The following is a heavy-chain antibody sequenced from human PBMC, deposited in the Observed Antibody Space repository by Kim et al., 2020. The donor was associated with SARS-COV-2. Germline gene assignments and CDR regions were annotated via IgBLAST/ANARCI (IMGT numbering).Heavy chain of an antibody. J-gene: IGHJ4*02. Sequence: SETLSLTCAVYGGSFSGYYWSWIRQPPGKGLEWIGEINHSGSTNYNPSLKSRVTISVDTSKNQFSLKLSSVTAADTAVYYCARDSGGSDYWGQGTLVAVS. D-gene: IGHD1-26*01. CDR2: INHSGST. CDR1: GGSFSGYY. V-gene: IGHV4-34*01. CDR3: ARDSGGSDY.